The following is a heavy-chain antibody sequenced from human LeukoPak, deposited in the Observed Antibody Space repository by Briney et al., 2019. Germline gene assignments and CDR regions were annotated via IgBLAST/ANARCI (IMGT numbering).Heavy chain of an antibody. Sequence: TGGSLRLSCAASGFTFSSYAMTWVRQAPGKGLEWVSAITGSGSSTYYADSVKGRFTISRDNSKNTLYLQMNSLRAEDTAVYCCAKDPNGSSGLFDPWGQGTLVTVS. CDR2: ITGSGSST. V-gene: IGHV3-23*01. CDR1: GFTFSSYA. D-gene: IGHD6-6*01. J-gene: IGHJ5*02. CDR3: AKDPNGSSGLFDP.